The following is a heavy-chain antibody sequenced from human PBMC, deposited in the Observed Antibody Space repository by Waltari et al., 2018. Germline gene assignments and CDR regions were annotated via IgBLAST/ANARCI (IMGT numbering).Heavy chain of an antibody. Sequence: QLQLQESGPGLVKPSETLSLTCTVSGGSLSSSSYYWGWVRQPPGKGLEWIGSIYYSGSTYYNPSLKSRVTISVDTSKNQFSLKLSSVTAADTAVYYCARRHYGDYTVDYWGQGTLVTVSS. CDR3: ARRHYGDYTVDY. D-gene: IGHD4-17*01. CDR1: GGSLSSSSYY. J-gene: IGHJ4*02. V-gene: IGHV4-39*01. CDR2: IYYSGST.